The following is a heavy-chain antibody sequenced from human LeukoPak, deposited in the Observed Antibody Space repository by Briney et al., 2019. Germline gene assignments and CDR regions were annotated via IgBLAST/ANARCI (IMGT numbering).Heavy chain of an antibody. J-gene: IGHJ6*03. CDR2: ISSSGSTI. V-gene: IGHV3-48*03. Sequence: GGSLRLSCAASGFTFSSYEMNWVRQAPGKGLERVSYISSSGSTIYYADSVKGRFTISRDNAKNSLYLQMNSLRAEDTALYYCARALRYYYYYMDVWGKGTTVTVSS. CDR1: GFTFSSYE. CDR3: ARALRYYYYYMDV. D-gene: IGHD4-17*01.